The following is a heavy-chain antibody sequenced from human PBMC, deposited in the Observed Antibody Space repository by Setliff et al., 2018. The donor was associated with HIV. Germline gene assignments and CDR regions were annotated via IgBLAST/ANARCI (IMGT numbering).Heavy chain of an antibody. CDR3: ARLMHYYDSFWVLWRENYFDS. V-gene: IGHV4-61*08. CDR2: IYYSGST. Sequence: SETLSLTCTVSGGSISSGGYYWSWIRQLPGKGLECIGYIYYSGSTNYNPPLKSRVAIWMDTSKNQFSLRLTSVTAADTAVYYCARLMHYYDSFWVLWRENYFDSWGRGTLVTVSS. J-gene: IGHJ4*01. D-gene: IGHD3-22*01. CDR1: GGSISSGGYY.